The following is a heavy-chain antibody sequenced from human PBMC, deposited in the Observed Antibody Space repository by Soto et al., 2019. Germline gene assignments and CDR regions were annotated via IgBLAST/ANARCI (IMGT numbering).Heavy chain of an antibody. J-gene: IGHJ4*02. V-gene: IGHV1-46*01. D-gene: IGHD3-10*01. Sequence: GASVKVSCKASGYTFTSYYMHWVRQAPGQRLEWMGIINPSGGSTSYAQKFQGRVTMTRDTSTSTVYMELSSLRSEDTAVYYCARDRPPMVRGDEYYFDYWGQGTLVTVSS. CDR3: ARDRPPMVRGDEYYFDY. CDR2: INPSGGST. CDR1: GYTFTSYY.